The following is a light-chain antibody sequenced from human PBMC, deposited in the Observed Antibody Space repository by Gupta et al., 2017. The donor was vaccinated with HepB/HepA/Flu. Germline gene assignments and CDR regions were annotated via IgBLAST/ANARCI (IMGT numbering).Light chain of an antibody. CDR2: EVS. J-gene: IGLJ2*01. CDR1: SSDVGGYNY. CDR3: SSYAGSNNLI. V-gene: IGLV2-8*01. Sequence: QSALTPPPSASGSPGQSVTISCTGTSSDVGGYNYVSWYQQHPGKAPKLMSYEVSKRPSGVPDRFSGSKSGNTASLTVSGLQAEDEADYYCSSYAGSNNLIFGGGTKLTVL.